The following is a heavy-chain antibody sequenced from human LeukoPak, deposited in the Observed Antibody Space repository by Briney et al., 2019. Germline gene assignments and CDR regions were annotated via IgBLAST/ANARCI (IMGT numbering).Heavy chain of an antibody. CDR3: ARDNWNDVGGY. CDR2: IIPILGIA. J-gene: IGHJ4*02. V-gene: IGHV1-69*04. Sequence: GASVKVSCKASGGTFSSYAISWVRQAHGQGLEWMGRIIPILGIANYAQKFQGRVTITADKSTSTAYMELSSLRSEDTAVYYCARDNWNDVGGYWGQGTLVTVSS. CDR1: GGTFSSYA. D-gene: IGHD1-1*01.